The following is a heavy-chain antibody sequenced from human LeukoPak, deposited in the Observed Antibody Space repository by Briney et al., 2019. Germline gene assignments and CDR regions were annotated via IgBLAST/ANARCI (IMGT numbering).Heavy chain of an antibody. CDR2: ISSSSSTI. Sequence: PGGTLRLSCAASGFTFRSSGMSWVRQAPGKGLEWVSYISSSSSTIYYADSVKGRFTISRDNAKNSLYLQMNSLRAEDTAVYYCASKLWFGELLAGDVWGKGTTVTISS. V-gene: IGHV3-48*01. CDR1: GFTFRSSG. CDR3: ASKLWFGELLAGDV. J-gene: IGHJ6*04. D-gene: IGHD3-10*01.